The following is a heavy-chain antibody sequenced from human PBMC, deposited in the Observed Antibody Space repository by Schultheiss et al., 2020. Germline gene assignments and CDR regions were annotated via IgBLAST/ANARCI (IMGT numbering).Heavy chain of an antibody. Sequence: GSLRLSCAASGFTFSSYSMNWVRQAPGKGLEWIGEINHSGSTNYNASVKSRVTMSVDTSKNQFSLKLSSVTAADTAVYYCATGRDGYNHLFDYWGQGTLVTVSS. D-gene: IGHD5-24*01. V-gene: IGHV4-34*08. CDR1: GFTFSSYS. J-gene: IGHJ4*02. CDR3: ATGRDGYNHLFDY. CDR2: INHSGST.